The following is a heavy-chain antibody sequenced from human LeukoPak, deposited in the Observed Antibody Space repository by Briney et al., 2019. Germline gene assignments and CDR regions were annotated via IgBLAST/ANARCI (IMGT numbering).Heavy chain of an antibody. Sequence: PGGSLRLSCAASGFTVSSNYMSWVRQAPGKGLEWVSVIYSGGSTYYADSVKGRFTISRDNSKNTLYLQMNSLRAEDTAVYYCARALHSYYYGSGSYDYWGQGTLVTVSS. J-gene: IGHJ4*02. CDR1: GFTVSSNY. CDR3: ARALHSYYYGSGSYDY. D-gene: IGHD3-10*01. CDR2: IYSGGST. V-gene: IGHV3-66*01.